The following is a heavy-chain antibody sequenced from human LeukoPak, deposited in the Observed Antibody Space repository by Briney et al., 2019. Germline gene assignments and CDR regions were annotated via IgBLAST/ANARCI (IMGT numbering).Heavy chain of an antibody. V-gene: IGHV3-30*04. CDR2: ISYDGPNK. CDR3: ARGLRIAVAGNIDY. D-gene: IGHD6-19*01. Sequence: PGGSLRLPCAASAFTFSTYSMHWVRQAPGKGLEWVAAISYDGPNKNYADSVKGRFTISRDNSKNTLYLQMNSLRAEDTAVYYCARGLRIAVAGNIDYWGQGTLVTVSS. J-gene: IGHJ4*02. CDR1: AFTFSTYS.